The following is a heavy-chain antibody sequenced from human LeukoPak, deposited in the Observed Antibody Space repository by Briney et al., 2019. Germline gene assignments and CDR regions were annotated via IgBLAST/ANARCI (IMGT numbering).Heavy chain of an antibody. CDR3: ARGDGDDNWLIDY. CDR1: GFTSSRYS. CDR2: ISSSSSNI. V-gene: IGHV3-48*04. J-gene: IGHJ4*02. D-gene: IGHD1-1*01. Sequence: HTGGSLRLSCTTSGFTSSRYSMNWVRQAPGKGLEWISYISSSSSNIQYVDSVKGRFTISRDNARNSLYLQMNNLRAEDTAVYHCARGDGDDNWLIDYWGQGTLVTVSS.